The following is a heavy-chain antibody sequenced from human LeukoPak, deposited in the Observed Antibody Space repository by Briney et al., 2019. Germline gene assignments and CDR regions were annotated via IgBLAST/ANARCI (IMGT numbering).Heavy chain of an antibody. CDR3: ARVKWELIWIWFDL. J-gene: IGHJ5*02. CDR2: INHSGST. CDR1: GGSFSGYY. V-gene: IGHV4-34*01. D-gene: IGHD1-26*01. Sequence: PSETLSLTCAVYGGSFSGYYWSWIRQPPGKGLEWIGEINHSGSTNYNPSLKSRVTISVDTSKNQFSLKLSSVTAADTAVYYCARVKWELIWIWFDLWGQGTLVTVSS.